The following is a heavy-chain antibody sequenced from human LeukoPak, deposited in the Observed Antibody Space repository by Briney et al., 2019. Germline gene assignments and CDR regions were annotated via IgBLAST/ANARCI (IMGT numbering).Heavy chain of an antibody. CDR2: INSDGSTT. V-gene: IGHV3-74*01. J-gene: IGHJ3*01. CDR1: GFTFNSYW. CDR3: ARVSGYTLMGTFDF. Sequence: GGSLRLSCAASGFTFNSYWMHWVRQAPGKGLVWVSRINSDGSTTNYADSVKGRFTVSRDNAKNTRYLQMNSLRAEDTAVYYCARVSGYTLMGTFDFWGQGTMVTVSS. D-gene: IGHD2-8*01.